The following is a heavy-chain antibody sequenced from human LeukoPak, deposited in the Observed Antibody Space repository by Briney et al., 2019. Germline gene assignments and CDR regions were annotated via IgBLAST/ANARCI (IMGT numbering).Heavy chain of an antibody. J-gene: IGHJ4*02. CDR2: INHSGST. Sequence: SETLSLTCAVYGGSFSGYYWSWIRQPPGKGLEWIGEINHSGSTNYNPSLKSRVTISVDKSKNQFSLKLSSVTAADTAVYYCASSSGTTIDYWGQGTLVTVSS. CDR1: GGSFSGYY. D-gene: IGHD6-25*01. V-gene: IGHV4-34*01. CDR3: ASSSGTTIDY.